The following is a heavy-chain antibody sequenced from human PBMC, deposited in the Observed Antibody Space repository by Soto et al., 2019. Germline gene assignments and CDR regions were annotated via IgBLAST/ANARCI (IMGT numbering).Heavy chain of an antibody. V-gene: IGHV3-48*02. CDR1: GFTFSSYS. J-gene: IGHJ4*02. D-gene: IGHD6-13*01. CDR2: ISSSSSTI. CDR3: ANSAADGDEHYFDY. Sequence: GGSLRLSCAASGFTFSSYSMNWVRQAPGKGLEWVSYISSSSSTIYYADSVKGRFTISRDNAKNSLYLQMNSLRDEDTAVYYCANSAADGDEHYFDYWGQGTMVTVSS.